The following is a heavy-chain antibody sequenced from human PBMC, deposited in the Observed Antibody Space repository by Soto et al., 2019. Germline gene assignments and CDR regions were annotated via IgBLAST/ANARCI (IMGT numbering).Heavy chain of an antibody. V-gene: IGHV3-33*01. J-gene: IGHJ3*02. CDR2: IWYDGSNK. D-gene: IGHD3-22*01. Sequence: PGGSLRLSCAASGFTFSSYGMHWVRQAPGKGLEWVAVIWYDGSNKYYADSVKGRFTISRDNSKNTLYLQMNSLRAEDTAVYYCARGGDYYDSSGYYEGAFDIWGQGTMVTVS. CDR3: ARGGDYYDSSGYYEGAFDI. CDR1: GFTFSSYG.